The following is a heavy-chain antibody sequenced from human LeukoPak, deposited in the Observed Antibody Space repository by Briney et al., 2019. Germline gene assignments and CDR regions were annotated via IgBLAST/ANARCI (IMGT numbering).Heavy chain of an antibody. CDR2: IYSGGTT. CDR1: GFTVSSNY. Sequence: GGSLRLSCAASGFTVSSNYMSWVRQAPGKGLEWVSVIYSGGTTYYADSVKGRFTISRDNSKNTLYLQMSSLRTADTAVYYCARDVGDEGNYWGQGTLVTVSS. D-gene: IGHD3-16*01. J-gene: IGHJ4*02. CDR3: ARDVGDEGNY. V-gene: IGHV3-53*01.